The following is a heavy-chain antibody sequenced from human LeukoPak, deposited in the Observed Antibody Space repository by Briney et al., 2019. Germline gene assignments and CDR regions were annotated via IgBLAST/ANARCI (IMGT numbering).Heavy chain of an antibody. CDR2: INTSGGST. CDR1: GYTFTSYY. V-gene: IGHV1-46*01. Sequence: ASVKVSCKASGYTFTSYYMHWVRQAPGQGLEGMGIINTSGGSTSYAQKFQGRVTMTRDTSTSTVYMELSSLRSEDTAVYYCAKVKGSGPMDWYFDLWGRGTLVTVSS. J-gene: IGHJ2*01. D-gene: IGHD6-19*01. CDR3: AKVKGSGPMDWYFDL.